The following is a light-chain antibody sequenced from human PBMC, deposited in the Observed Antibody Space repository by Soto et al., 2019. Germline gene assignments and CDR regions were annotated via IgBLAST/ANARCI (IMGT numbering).Light chain of an antibody. CDR3: QQYNNWPWT. J-gene: IGKJ1*01. CDR1: QSVSSN. CDR2: GAY. Sequence: EIVMTQSPATLSVSPGTRASLSCRAGQSVSSNLAWYQQKPGQAHRLLIYGAYTRATGVPARFSGGGSGTEFTLTISSLQSEDFAVYYCQQYNNWPWTFGQGTKVDIK. V-gene: IGKV3-15*01.